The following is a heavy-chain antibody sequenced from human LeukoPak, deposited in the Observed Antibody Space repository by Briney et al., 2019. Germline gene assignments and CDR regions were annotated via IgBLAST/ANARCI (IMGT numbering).Heavy chain of an antibody. V-gene: IGHV3-9*01. D-gene: IGHD6-25*01. CDR2: ISWNSGSI. J-gene: IGHJ4*02. Sequence: GGSLRLSCAASGFTFDGYAMHWVRQAPGKGLEWVSGISWNSGSIGYADSVKGRFTISRDNAKNSLYLQMNSLRAEDTALYYCAKDLIGSYSSGWYFDYWGQGTLVTVSS. CDR3: AKDLIGSYSSGWYFDY. CDR1: GFTFDGYA.